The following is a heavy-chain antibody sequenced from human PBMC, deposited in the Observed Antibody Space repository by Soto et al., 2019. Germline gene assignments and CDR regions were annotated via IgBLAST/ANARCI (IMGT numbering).Heavy chain of an antibody. V-gene: IGHV3-9*01. CDR3: AKDGAGFGESISVYYFDY. J-gene: IGHJ4*02. Sequence: GGSLRLSCAASGFTFDDYAMHWVRQAPGKGLEWVSGISWNSGSIGYADSVKGRFTISRDNAKNSLYLQMNSLRAEDTALYYCAKDGAGFGESISVYYFDYWGQGTLVTVSS. CDR2: ISWNSGSI. D-gene: IGHD3-10*01. CDR1: GFTFDDYA.